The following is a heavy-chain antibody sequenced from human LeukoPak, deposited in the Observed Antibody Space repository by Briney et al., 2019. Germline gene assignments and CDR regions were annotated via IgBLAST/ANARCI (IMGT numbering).Heavy chain of an antibody. J-gene: IGHJ3*02. CDR1: GYIFTGYY. V-gene: IGHV1-2*02. Sequence: GASVKVSCKASGYIFTGYYMHWVRQAPGQGLEWMGWINPNSGDTNYAQKLQGRVTMTTDTSTSTAYMELRSLRSDDTAVYYCARASREVEPDAFDIWGQGTMVTVSS. D-gene: IGHD1-26*01. CDR3: ARASREVEPDAFDI. CDR2: INPNSGDT.